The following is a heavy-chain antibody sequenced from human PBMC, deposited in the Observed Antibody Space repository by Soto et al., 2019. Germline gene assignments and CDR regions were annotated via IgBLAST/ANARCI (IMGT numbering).Heavy chain of an antibody. Sequence: QVQLVQSGAEVNKPGASVKVSCKASGYTFTSYGISWVRQAPGQRLEWMGWISAYNGNTNYAQKLQGRVTMTTETATSTAYGELRSLRSDDTDVYYCARDRPRGSYYVWGMNYYYYYGMDVWGQGTTVT. D-gene: IGHD1-26*01. J-gene: IGHJ6*02. CDR3: ARDRPRGSYYVWGMNYYYYYGMDV. CDR1: GYTFTSYG. V-gene: IGHV1-18*01. CDR2: ISAYNGNT.